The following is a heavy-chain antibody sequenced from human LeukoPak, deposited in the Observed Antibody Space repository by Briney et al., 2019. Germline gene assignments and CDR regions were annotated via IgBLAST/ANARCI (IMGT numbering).Heavy chain of an antibody. CDR3: AKFDYGDY. Sequence: GGSLRLSCAASGFTFSAYAMNWVRQAPGKGLEWVSGISGSGGNTYYADSVKGRFTISRDNSKNTLYLQTHSLRAEGTAVYYCAKFDYGDYRGQGTLVTVSS. CDR2: ISGSGGNT. D-gene: IGHD4-17*01. J-gene: IGHJ4*02. V-gene: IGHV3-23*01. CDR1: GFTFSAYA.